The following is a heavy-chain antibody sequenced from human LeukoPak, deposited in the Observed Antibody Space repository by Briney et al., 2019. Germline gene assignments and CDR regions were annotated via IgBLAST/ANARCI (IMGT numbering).Heavy chain of an antibody. CDR3: ARHGGWPTATGFDP. D-gene: IGHD1-1*01. CDR1: GGSISSNNW. V-gene: IGHV4-4*02. Sequence: SGTLSLTCAVSGGSISSNNWWSWVRQPPGKGLEWIGEIFHSGSTNYNPSLKSRVTISVDKSKNQFSLKLNSVTAADTAVYYCARHGGWPTATGFDPWGQGTLVTVSS. CDR2: IFHSGST. J-gene: IGHJ5*02.